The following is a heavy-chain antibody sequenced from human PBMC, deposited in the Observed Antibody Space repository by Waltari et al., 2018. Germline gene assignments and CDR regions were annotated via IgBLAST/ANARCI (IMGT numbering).Heavy chain of an antibody. V-gene: IGHV4-38-2*01. CDR1: GYSISSGYY. Sequence: QVQLQESGPGLVKPSETLSLTCAVSGYSISSGYYWGWIRQPPGKGLEWIGSIYHSGSTYYNPSLKSRVTISVDTSKNQFSLKLSSVTAADTAVYYCARLGTYSSSWSALLGYWGQGTLVTVSS. CDR2: IYHSGST. J-gene: IGHJ4*02. D-gene: IGHD6-13*01. CDR3: ARLGTYSSSWSALLGY.